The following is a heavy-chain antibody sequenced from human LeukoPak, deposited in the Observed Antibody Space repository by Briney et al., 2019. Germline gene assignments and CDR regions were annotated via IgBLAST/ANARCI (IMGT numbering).Heavy chain of an antibody. V-gene: IGHV3-23*01. CDR2: ISGSGGKT. D-gene: IGHD3/OR15-3a*01. CDR1: GFTFSSYA. J-gene: IGHJ2*01. Sequence: GGSLRLSCAASGFTFSSYAMSWVRQAPGKGLEWGSGISGSGGKTYYADSVKGRFTISRDNFKNTLYLQMNSLRAEDTAVYYCAKDWTGTKPFDLWGRGALVTVSS. CDR3: AKDWTGTKPFDL.